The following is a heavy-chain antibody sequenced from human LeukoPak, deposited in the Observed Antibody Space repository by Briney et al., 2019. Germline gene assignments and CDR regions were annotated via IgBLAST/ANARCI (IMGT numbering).Heavy chain of an antibody. J-gene: IGHJ4*02. CDR1: GYTFTGYY. Sequence: ASVKVSCKASGYTFTGYYMHWVRQAPGQGLEWMGWINPNSGGTNYAQKLQGRVTMTTDTSTSTAYMELRSLRSDDTAVYYCARDVEYCSSTSCWRYFDYWGQGTLVTVSS. D-gene: IGHD2-2*01. CDR3: ARDVEYCSSTSCWRYFDY. V-gene: IGHV1-2*02. CDR2: INPNSGGT.